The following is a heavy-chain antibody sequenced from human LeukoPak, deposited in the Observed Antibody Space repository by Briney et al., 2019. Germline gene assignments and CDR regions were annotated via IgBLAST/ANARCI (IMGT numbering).Heavy chain of an antibody. V-gene: IGHV3-48*02. D-gene: IGHD3-3*01. Sequence: PGGSLRLSCAAPGFTFSSYSMNWVRQAPGKGLEWVSYISSSSSTIYYADSVKGRFTISRDNAKNSLYLQMNSLRDEDTAVYYCSRVRQQTFGEAFDIWGQGTMVTVSS. J-gene: IGHJ3*02. CDR2: ISSSSSTI. CDR3: SRVRQQTFGEAFDI. CDR1: GFTFSSYS.